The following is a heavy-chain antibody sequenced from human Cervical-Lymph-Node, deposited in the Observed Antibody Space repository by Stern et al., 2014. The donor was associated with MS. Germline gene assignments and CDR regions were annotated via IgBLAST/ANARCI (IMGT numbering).Heavy chain of an antibody. CDR2: FFLDGDK. CDR3: VHSPARPGYDYWTSYFDY. V-gene: IGHV2-5*02. D-gene: IGHD5-12*01. CDR1: GFSLNSRGVS. J-gene: IGHJ4*02. Sequence: QITLQESGPTLVKPTQTLTLTCTFSGFSLNSRGVSVAWIRQPPGKGLEWLALFFLDGDKRYNPEPSVLNRLTISGGTSNDRVVLTLADVDPADTATYYCVHSPARPGYDYWTSYFDYWGQGTLVTVSS.